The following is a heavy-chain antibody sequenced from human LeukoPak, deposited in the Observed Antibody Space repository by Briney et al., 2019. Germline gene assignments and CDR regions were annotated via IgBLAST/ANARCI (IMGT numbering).Heavy chain of an antibody. CDR3: ARGFISGWGFSYWFDP. V-gene: IGHV4-4*07. CDR1: GASISTYY. CDR2: MYTSGST. Sequence: SETLSLTCTVSGASISTYYWSWIRQPAGKGLEWIGRMYTSGSTNYNPSLKSRVTMSVDTSKNQLSLKLSSVTAADTAVYYCARGFISGWGFSYWFDPWGQGTLVTVSS. J-gene: IGHJ5*02. D-gene: IGHD6-19*01.